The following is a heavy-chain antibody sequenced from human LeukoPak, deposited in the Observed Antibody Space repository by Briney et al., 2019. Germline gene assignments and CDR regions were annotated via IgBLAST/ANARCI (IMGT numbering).Heavy chain of an antibody. Sequence: ASVKVSCKASGYTFTGYYIHWVRQAPGQGLEWMGWINLNSGGTNYAQKFQGRVTMTRDTSISTAYMELSRLRSDDTAVYYCARVTGDRRGHAFDIWGQGTMVTVSS. CDR3: ARVTGDRRGHAFDI. CDR2: INLNSGGT. J-gene: IGHJ3*02. V-gene: IGHV1-2*02. D-gene: IGHD7-27*01. CDR1: GYTFTGYY.